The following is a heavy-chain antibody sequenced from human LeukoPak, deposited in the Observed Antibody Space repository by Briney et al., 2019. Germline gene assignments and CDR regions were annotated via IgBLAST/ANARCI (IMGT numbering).Heavy chain of an antibody. CDR1: GFTFSRHN. CDR2: ISCNGDST. V-gene: IGHV3-64D*09. CDR3: VSDRETQEQI. J-gene: IGHJ3*02. Sequence: PGGSLRLSCSGSGFTFSRHNMHWVRQAPGKGLEYVSAISCNGDSTYYVDSVKGRFTISRDNSKNTLDLQMSSLRPEDTAVYYCVSDRETQEQIWGPGTLVTVSS. D-gene: IGHD1-26*01.